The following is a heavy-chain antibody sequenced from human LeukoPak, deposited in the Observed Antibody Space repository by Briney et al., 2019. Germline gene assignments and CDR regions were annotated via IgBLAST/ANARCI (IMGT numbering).Heavy chain of an antibody. J-gene: IGHJ6*03. CDR2: ISGSGGST. D-gene: IGHD4-23*01. V-gene: IGHV3-23*01. CDR1: GFTFSSYD. CDR3: AKDKYGGYYYYYMDV. Sequence: GGSLRLSCAASGFTFSSYDMSWVRQAPGKGLEWVSAISGSGGSTYYADSVKGRFTISRDNSKNTLYLQMNSLRAEDTAVYYCAKDKYGGYYYYYMDVWGKGTTVTVSS.